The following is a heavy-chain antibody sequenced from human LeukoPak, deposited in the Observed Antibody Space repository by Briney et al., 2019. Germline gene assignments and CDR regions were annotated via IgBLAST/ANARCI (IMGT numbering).Heavy chain of an antibody. Sequence: GASVKVSCKASGGTFSSYAISWVRQAPGQGLEWVGGIIPIFGTANYAQKFQGRVTITTDESTSTAYMELSSLRSEDTAVYYCARSRGGQITGDLDYWGQGTLVTVSS. D-gene: IGHD7-27*01. J-gene: IGHJ4*02. V-gene: IGHV1-69*05. CDR3: ARSRGGQITGDLDY. CDR2: IIPIFGTA. CDR1: GGTFSSYA.